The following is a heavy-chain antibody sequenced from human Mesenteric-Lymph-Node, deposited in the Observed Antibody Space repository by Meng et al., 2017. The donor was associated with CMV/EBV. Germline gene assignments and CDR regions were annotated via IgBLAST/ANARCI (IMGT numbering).Heavy chain of an antibody. CDR3: AAALASDLSCKYYVDY. Sequence: GPTRAYFGSCIRQAPGVGLDWIGDMHDSGSINYNPSRASRDTISVDTSKNQFSLSINSVTAADTVVYDCAAALASDLSCKYYVDYWSPGSLVTVSS. J-gene: IGHJ4*02. CDR1: GPTRAYF. D-gene: IGHD2/OR15-2a*01. CDR2: MHDSGSI. V-gene: IGHV4-59*01.